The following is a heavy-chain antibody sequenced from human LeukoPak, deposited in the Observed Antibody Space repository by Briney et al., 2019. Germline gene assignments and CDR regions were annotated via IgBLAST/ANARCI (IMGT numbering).Heavy chain of an antibody. CDR2: ISTDGSNR. Sequence: GRSLRLSCAASGYAFSSYAMHWVRQAPGKGPEWVAAISTDGSNRFYADSVKGRFTFSRDNSKNTLYLQMNSLRVEDTATYYCAGVQSGSDAFDIWGQGRMVTVSS. J-gene: IGHJ3*02. CDR1: GYAFSSYA. V-gene: IGHV3-30-3*01. CDR3: AGVQSGSDAFDI.